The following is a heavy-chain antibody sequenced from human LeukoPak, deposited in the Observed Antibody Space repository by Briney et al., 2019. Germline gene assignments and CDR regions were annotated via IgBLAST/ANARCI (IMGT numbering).Heavy chain of an antibody. Sequence: SGTLSLTCTVSGGSIGSSNYYWGWIRQPPGKGLEWIGSIYYSGSTYYNPSLKSRVTISVDTSKNQFSLKLSSVTAADTAVYYCARLDGYCSGGSCYSVSFVDPWGQGTLVTVSS. CDR2: IYYSGST. J-gene: IGHJ5*02. D-gene: IGHD2-15*01. V-gene: IGHV4-39*01. CDR3: ARLDGYCSGGSCYSVSFVDP. CDR1: GGSIGSSNYY.